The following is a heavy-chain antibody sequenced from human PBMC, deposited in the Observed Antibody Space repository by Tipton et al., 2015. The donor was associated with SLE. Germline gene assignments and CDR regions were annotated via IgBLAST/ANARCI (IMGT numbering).Heavy chain of an antibody. J-gene: IGHJ4*02. CDR2: ISAYHGNT. CDR3: ARPSGYTAMAPYYYYFDY. V-gene: IGHV1-18*01. D-gene: IGHD5-18*01. CDR1: GYTFTSYG. Sequence: QVQLVQSGAEEKKPGASGKVSCKASGYTFTSYGISWVRQAPGQGLEWMGWISAYHGNTNYAQKLQGRVTMTTDTSTSTAYMELRSLRSDDTAVYYCARPSGYTAMAPYYYYFDYWGQGTLVTVSS.